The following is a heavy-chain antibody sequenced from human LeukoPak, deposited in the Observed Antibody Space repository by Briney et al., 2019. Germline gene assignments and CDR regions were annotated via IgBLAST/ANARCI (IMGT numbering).Heavy chain of an antibody. Sequence: PGGSLRLSCAASGFTVSSNYMSWVRQAPGKGLEWVSVIYSGGSTYYADSVKGRFTISRDSSKNTLYLQMNSLRAEDTAVYYCAREPPRIAVAGPWGAFDIWGQGTMVTVSS. V-gene: IGHV3-53*01. CDR2: IYSGGST. CDR3: AREPPRIAVAGPWGAFDI. J-gene: IGHJ3*02. CDR1: GFTVSSNY. D-gene: IGHD6-19*01.